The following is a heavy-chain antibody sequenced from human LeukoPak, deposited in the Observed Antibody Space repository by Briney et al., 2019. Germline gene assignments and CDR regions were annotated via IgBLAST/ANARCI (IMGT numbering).Heavy chain of an antibody. CDR1: GYTFTSYG. D-gene: IGHD4-11*01. CDR2: IIPIFGTA. V-gene: IGHV1-69*13. CDR3: ARTCEETTVTTCFDY. J-gene: IGHJ4*02. Sequence: GASVKVSCKASGYTFTSYGISWVRQAPGQGLEWMGGIIPIFGTANYAQKFQGRVTITADESTSTAYMELSSLRSEDTAVYYCARTCEETTVTTCFDYWGQGTLVTVSS.